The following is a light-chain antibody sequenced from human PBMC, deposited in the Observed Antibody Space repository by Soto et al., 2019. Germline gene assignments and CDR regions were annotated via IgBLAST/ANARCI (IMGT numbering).Light chain of an antibody. CDR1: SSNIGAAED. V-gene: IGLV1-40*01. CDR3: QSDGRSLCVWV. CDR2: GNS. Sequence: QSVLTQPPSVSGSPGQWVTISCTVSSSNIGAAEDVHWYQQLPGTAPKLLIYGNSNGPSGVPDRFSGSKSGSSASLAITGHRAEDEADYYSQSDGRSLCVWVFGGGTKLTVL. J-gene: IGLJ3*02.